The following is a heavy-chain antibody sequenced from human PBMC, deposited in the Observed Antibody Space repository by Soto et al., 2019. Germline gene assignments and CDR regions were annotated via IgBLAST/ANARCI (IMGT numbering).Heavy chain of an antibody. V-gene: IGHV4-31*03. CDR2: IYDSVNT. D-gene: IGHD3-9*01. CDR1: GDSLSSGCHS. J-gene: IGHJ4*02. Sequence: PSETLSFTCTFSGDSLSSGCHSWSWIRQHPGKGLEWIGHIYDSVNTYYSPSLRSRVTISADMSKNQFSLKLRSVTAADTAVYYCARVDHRGYFAILTDYWGQGTMVTVSS. CDR3: ARVDHRGYFAILTDY.